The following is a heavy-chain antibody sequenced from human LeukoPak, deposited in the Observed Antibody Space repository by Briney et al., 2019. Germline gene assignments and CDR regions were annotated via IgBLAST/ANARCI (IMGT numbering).Heavy chain of an antibody. J-gene: IGHJ4*02. CDR1: GFTFSSYG. D-gene: IGHD6-19*01. CDR2: ISYDGSNK. Sequence: PGGSLRLSCAASGFTFSSYGMHWVRQAPGKGLEWVAVISYDGSNKYYADSVKGRFTISRDNSKNTLYLQMNSLRAEDTAVYYCARASEAVADSFDYWGQGTLVTVSS. V-gene: IGHV3-30*03. CDR3: ARASEAVADSFDY.